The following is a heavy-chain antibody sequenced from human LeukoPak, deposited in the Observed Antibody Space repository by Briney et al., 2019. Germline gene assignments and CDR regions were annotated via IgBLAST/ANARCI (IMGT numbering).Heavy chain of an antibody. CDR3: ARYSSSWTGGYGMDV. CDR2: MNPHSDNT. D-gene: IGHD6-13*01. J-gene: IGHJ6*01. V-gene: IGHV1-8*01. Sequence: ASLKVSCKASGYTFTTFAINWVRQATGQGLEWMGWMNPHSDNTTYAQKFQGRVTMTRKPSISTADMELSSLRSEDTAVYYCARYSSSWTGGYGMDVWGQGTTVSVST. CDR1: GYTFTTFA.